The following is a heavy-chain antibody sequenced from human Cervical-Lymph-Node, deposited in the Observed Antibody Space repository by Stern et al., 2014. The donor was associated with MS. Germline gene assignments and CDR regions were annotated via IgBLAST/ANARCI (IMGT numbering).Heavy chain of an antibody. CDR1: GGTFSKFP. J-gene: IGHJ5*02. Sequence: QAQLVQSGAEVTKPGSSVKVSCKASGGTFSKFPSSWVRQAPGQGLEWMGVIFPVFGTPTYAQEFRGRVTITADVSTSTVYMELSSLRSDDTAVYYCALSSETSDRWYSLGYDLWGQGTLVTVSS. CDR2: IFPVFGTP. CDR3: ALSSETSDRWYSLGYDL. D-gene: IGHD6-13*01. V-gene: IGHV1-69*01.